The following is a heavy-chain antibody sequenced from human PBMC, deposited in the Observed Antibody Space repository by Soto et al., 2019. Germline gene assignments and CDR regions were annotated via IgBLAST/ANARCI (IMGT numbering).Heavy chain of an antibody. CDR1: GFSLSTSGVG. J-gene: IGHJ4*02. V-gene: IGHV2-5*02. CDR3: AHRWDWLCDY. Sequence: QITLKESGPTLVKPTQTLTLTCTFSGFSLSTSGVGVGWIRQPPGKAPEWLALIYWDNEKRYSPSLKSRLTIXXDTPKNQVVLTMTNMDPVDTATYYCAHRWDWLCDYWGQGILVTVSS. CDR2: IYWDNEK. D-gene: IGHD3-9*01.